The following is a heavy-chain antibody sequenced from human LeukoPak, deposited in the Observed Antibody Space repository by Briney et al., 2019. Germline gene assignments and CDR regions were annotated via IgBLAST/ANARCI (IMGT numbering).Heavy chain of an antibody. D-gene: IGHD5-18*01. CDR1: GFTFSHYS. J-gene: IGHJ6*02. CDR2: ISSSGTII. CDR3: ARAGYSYGSSYYYYGMDV. Sequence: GGSLRLSCSVSGFTFSHYSMNWVRQAPGKGLEWISYISSSGTIIYYADFLKGRFTISRDNAKNSVFLQMKSLRDEDTAVYYCARAGYSYGSSYYYYGMDVWGQGTTVTVSS. V-gene: IGHV3-48*02.